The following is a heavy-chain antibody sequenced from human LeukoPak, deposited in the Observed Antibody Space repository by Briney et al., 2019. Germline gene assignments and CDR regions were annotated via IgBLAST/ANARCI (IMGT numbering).Heavy chain of an antibody. V-gene: IGHV4-34*01. Sequence: SETLSLTCAVYGGSFSGYYWSWIRQPPGKGLEWIGEINHSGSTNYNPSLKSRVTISVDTSKNQFSLKLSPVTAADTAVYYCARRGGEMTTVTTVYYFDYWGQGTLVTVSS. CDR1: GGSFSGYY. D-gene: IGHD4-17*01. CDR2: INHSGST. CDR3: ARRGGEMTTVTTVYYFDY. J-gene: IGHJ4*02.